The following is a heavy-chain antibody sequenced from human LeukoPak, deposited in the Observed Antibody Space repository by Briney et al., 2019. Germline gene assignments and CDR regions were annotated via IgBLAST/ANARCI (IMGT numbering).Heavy chain of an antibody. CDR3: AKDLIVVAARQISDY. V-gene: IGHV3-74*01. CDR2: IHSDGSTT. J-gene: IGHJ4*02. D-gene: IGHD2-15*01. Sequence: GGSLRLSCAASGFTFSSTWMHWFRQVPGKGPVWVSRIHSDGSTTIYADSVKGRFTISRDNARNTLYLQMNSLRAEDTAVYYCAKDLIVVAARQISDYWGQGTLVTVSS. CDR1: GFTFSSTW.